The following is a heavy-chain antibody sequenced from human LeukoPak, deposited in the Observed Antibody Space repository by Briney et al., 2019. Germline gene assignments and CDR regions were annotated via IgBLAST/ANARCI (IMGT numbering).Heavy chain of an antibody. CDR1: GYTFTSYA. CDR2: INAGNGNT. CDR3: ARDSSGSYSGWFDP. Sequence: GASVKVSCKASGYTFTSYAMHWVRQAPGQRLEWMGWINAGNGNTKYSQKFQGRVTITRDTSASTAFMELSSLRSEDTAVYYCARDSSGSYSGWFDPWGQGTLVTVSS. J-gene: IGHJ5*02. V-gene: IGHV1-3*01. D-gene: IGHD1-26*01.